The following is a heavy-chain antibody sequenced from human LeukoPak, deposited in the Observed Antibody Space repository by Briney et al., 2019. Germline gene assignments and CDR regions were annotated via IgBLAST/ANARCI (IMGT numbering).Heavy chain of an antibody. D-gene: IGHD3-22*01. CDR3: ARTAGDSSIVFDI. CDR2: IKQDGSEK. J-gene: IGHJ3*02. Sequence: GGSLRLSCAASGFTFTNYWMCWVRQAPGKGLEWVANIKQDGSEKYYVDSVKGRFTISRDNAKNSLYLQMNSLRAEDTAVYNCARTAGDSSIVFDISGQGKTVTVSS. CDR1: GFTFTNYW. V-gene: IGHV3-7*02.